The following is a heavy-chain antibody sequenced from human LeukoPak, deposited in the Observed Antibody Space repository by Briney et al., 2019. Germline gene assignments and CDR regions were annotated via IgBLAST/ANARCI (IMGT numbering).Heavy chain of an antibody. Sequence: PGGSLRLSCAASGFTFSSYSMNWVRQAPGKGLEWVSSISSSSSYIYYADSVKGRSTISRDNAKNSLYLQMNSLRVEDTAVYYCARGADGAFDYWGQGIVVTVSP. CDR1: GFTFSSYS. CDR2: ISSSSSYI. D-gene: IGHD5-24*01. J-gene: IGHJ4*02. V-gene: IGHV3-21*01. CDR3: ARGADGAFDY.